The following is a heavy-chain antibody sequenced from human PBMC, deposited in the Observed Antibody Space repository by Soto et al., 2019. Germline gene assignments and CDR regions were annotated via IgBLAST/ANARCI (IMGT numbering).Heavy chain of an antibody. J-gene: IGHJ4*02. D-gene: IGHD6-19*01. CDR3: ARDSSAWHNYFEA. V-gene: IGHV3-23*01. CDR2: FSGRSGDT. CDR1: VFSISTHA. Sequence: VGSLRLSCVSSVFSISTHALTCVRHSPGKGLEWVSSFSGRSGDTYYAASVKGRFTISGDSSKNTVILQMNNLRADDTALYYCARDSSAWHNYFEALGQGIQVNVSS.